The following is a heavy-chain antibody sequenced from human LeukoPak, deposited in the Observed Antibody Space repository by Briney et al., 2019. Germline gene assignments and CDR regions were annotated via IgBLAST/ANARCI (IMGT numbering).Heavy chain of an antibody. J-gene: IGHJ2*01. Sequence: SETQSLTCTVSGGSISSYYWSWIRQPPGKGLEWIGYIYYSGSTNYNPSLKSRVTISVDTSKNQFSLKLSSVTAADTAVYYCARQRIAVAGTGGYFDLWGRGTLVTVSS. CDR1: GGSISSYY. CDR2: IYYSGST. V-gene: IGHV4-59*08. CDR3: ARQRIAVAGTGGYFDL. D-gene: IGHD6-19*01.